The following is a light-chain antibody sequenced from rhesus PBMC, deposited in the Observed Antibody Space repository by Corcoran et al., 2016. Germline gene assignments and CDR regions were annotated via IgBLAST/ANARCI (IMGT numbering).Light chain of an antibody. V-gene: IGKV1-22*01. CDR1: QSVSNS. CDR2: KAS. CDR3: QQYTSSPPT. J-gene: IGKJ1*01. Sequence: DIQMTQSPSSLSASVGDTVTITCRASQSVSNSLAWYQQKPGRAPKLLIYKASSLQSGVPSRFSGSGSGADFTLTISSLQSEDFATYYCQQYTSSPPTFGQGTKVEIK.